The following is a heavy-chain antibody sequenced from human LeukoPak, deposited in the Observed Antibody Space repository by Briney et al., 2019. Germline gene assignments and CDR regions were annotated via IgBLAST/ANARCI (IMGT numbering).Heavy chain of an antibody. J-gene: IGHJ5*01. V-gene: IGHV4-38-2*02. CDR3: ARVDTSIVLTFDP. D-gene: IGHD1-26*01. Sequence: SETLSLTCTVSGGSISSDHSWGWIRQPPGKGLEWIANIYHSGSTYYNPSLKSRATVSVDTSKNQFSLKLSSVTAADTAVYYCARVDTSIVLTFDPWGQGTLVTVSS. CDR1: GGSISSDHS. CDR2: IYHSGST.